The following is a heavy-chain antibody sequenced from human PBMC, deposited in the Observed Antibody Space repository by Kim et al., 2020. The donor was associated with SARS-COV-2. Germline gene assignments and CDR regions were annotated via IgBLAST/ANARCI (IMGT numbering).Heavy chain of an antibody. V-gene: IGHV3-48*03. CDR2: ISSSGSTI. D-gene: IGHD6-13*01. J-gene: IGHJ1*01. Sequence: GGSLRLSCAASGFTFSSYEMNWVRQAPGKGLEWVSYISSSGSTIYYADSVKGRFTISRDNAKNSLYLQMNSLRAEDTAVYYCARGGYIAAAGTGYFQHWGQGTLLTVSS. CDR1: GFTFSSYE. CDR3: ARGGYIAAAGTGYFQH.